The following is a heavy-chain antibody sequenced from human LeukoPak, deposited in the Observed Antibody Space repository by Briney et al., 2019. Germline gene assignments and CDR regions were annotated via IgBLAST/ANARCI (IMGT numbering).Heavy chain of an antibody. Sequence: ASVKVSCTASGYTFTDYYMHWVRQAPGQGLEWMGWINPNSGGTNYAQRFQGRVAMTRDTSISTAYMDLSGLRSDDTAVYYCARVQSIAAAGVSEFDYWGQGTLVTVSS. CDR1: GYTFTDYY. CDR2: INPNSGGT. D-gene: IGHD6-13*01. J-gene: IGHJ4*02. CDR3: ARVQSIAAAGVSEFDY. V-gene: IGHV1-2*02.